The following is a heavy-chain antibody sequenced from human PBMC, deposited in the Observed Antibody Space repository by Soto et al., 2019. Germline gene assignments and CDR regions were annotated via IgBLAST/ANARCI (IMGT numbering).Heavy chain of an antibody. J-gene: IGHJ3*02. CDR2: ISAYNGNT. V-gene: IGHV1-18*01. Sequence: ASVKVSCKASGYTFTSYGISWVRQAPGQGLEWMGWISAYNGNTNYAQKLQGRVTMTTDTSTSTAYMELRSLGSDDTAVYYCAQLYYDILTGYYDAFDIWGQGTMVTV. CDR3: AQLYYDILTGYYDAFDI. D-gene: IGHD3-9*01. CDR1: GYTFTSYG.